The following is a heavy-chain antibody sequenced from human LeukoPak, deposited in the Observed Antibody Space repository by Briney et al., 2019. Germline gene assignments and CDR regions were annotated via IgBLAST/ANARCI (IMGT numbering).Heavy chain of an antibody. Sequence: GASVKVSCKASGYTFTSYDINWVRQATGQGLEWMGWMNPNSGNTGYAQKFQGRVTMTRNTSISTAYMELSSLRSEDTAVYYCARYGTYYDFWSGYYRHYYYYYMDVWGKGTTVTVSS. D-gene: IGHD3-3*01. J-gene: IGHJ6*03. CDR2: MNPNSGNT. CDR1: GYTFTSYD. CDR3: ARYGTYYDFWSGYYRHYYYYYMDV. V-gene: IGHV1-8*01.